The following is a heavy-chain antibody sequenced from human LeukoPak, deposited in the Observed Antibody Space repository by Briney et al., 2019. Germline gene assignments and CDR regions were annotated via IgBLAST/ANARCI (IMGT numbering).Heavy chain of an antibody. D-gene: IGHD5-24*01. CDR3: ARVERWLQLGIDY. V-gene: IGHV3-21*01. J-gene: IGHJ4*02. CDR1: GFTFSSYS. CDR2: ISSSSSYI. Sequence: GGSLRLSCAASGFTFSSYSMNWVRQAPGKGLEWVSSISSSSSYIYYADSVKGRFTISRDNAKNSLYLQMNSLRAEDTAVHYCARVERWLQLGIDYWGQGTLVTVSS.